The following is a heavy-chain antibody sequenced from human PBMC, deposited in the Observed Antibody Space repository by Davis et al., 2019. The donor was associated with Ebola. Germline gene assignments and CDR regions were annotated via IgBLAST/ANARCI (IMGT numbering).Heavy chain of an antibody. V-gene: IGHV1-18*01. CDR1: GYTFTSYG. J-gene: IGHJ6*02. Sequence: ASVKVSCKASGYTFTSYGISWVRQAPGQGLEWMGWISAYNGNTNYAQSLQSRVTMTADIFTNTVYMELRSLKFDDTAVYYCARVDGYQGMDVWGQGTTVTVSS. CDR2: ISAYNGNT. CDR3: ARVDGYQGMDV. D-gene: IGHD2-2*03.